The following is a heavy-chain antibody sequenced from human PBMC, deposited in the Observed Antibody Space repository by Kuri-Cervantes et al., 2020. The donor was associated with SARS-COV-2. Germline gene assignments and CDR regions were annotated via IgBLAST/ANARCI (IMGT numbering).Heavy chain of an antibody. CDR1: GFTFSSYG. V-gene: IGHV3-21*01. D-gene: IGHD3-22*01. CDR3: ARGEHYYDSSGYYSRDY. Sequence: LSLTCAASGFTFSSYGMHWVRQAPGKGLEWVSSISSSSSYIYYADSVKGRFTISRDNAKNSLYLQMNSLRAEDTAVYYCARGEHYYDSSGYYSRDYWGQGTLVTVSS. CDR2: ISSSSSYI. J-gene: IGHJ4*02.